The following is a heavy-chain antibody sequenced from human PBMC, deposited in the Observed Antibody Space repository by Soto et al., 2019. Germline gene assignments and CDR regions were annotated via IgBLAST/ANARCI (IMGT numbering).Heavy chain of an antibody. Sequence: PSETLSLTCTVSGCSISSYYWSWIRQPPGKGLEWIGYIYYSGSTNYNPSLKSRVTISVDTSKIQFSLQLNSVTPEDTAVYYCARGFPLYSTSNWFDPWGQGTLVTVSS. J-gene: IGHJ5*02. V-gene: IGHV4-59*12. CDR3: ARGFPLYSTSNWFDP. CDR2: IYYSGST. CDR1: GCSISSYY. D-gene: IGHD6-6*01.